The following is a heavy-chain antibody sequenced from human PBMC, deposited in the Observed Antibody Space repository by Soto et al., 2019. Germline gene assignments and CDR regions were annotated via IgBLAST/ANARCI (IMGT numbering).Heavy chain of an antibody. CDR3: AKEVTLDSSPHPNYYYYGMDV. D-gene: IGHD6-13*01. CDR2: ISYDGSNK. V-gene: IGHV3-30*18. Sequence: GGSLRLSCAASGFTFSSYGMHWVRQAPGKGLEWVAVISYDGSNKYYADSVKGRFTISRDNSKNTLYLQMNSLRAEDTAVYYCAKEVTLDSSPHPNYYYYGMDVWGQGTTVTVSS. J-gene: IGHJ6*02. CDR1: GFTFSSYG.